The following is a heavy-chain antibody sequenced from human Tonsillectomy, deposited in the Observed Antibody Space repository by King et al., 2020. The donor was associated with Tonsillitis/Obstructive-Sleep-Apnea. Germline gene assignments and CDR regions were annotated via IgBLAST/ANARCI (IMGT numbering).Heavy chain of an antibody. Sequence: QLVQSGAELKKPGASVKVSCNASGYTFTDYYMHWVRQAPGQGLEWMGRINPNSGCTNFAQKFLGRVTMTRDTSISTAYMDLNRLTSDDTAVYYCARLEAPSLAVAEDYWGQGTLVTVSS. J-gene: IGHJ4*02. CDR3: ARLEAPSLAVAEDY. D-gene: IGHD6-19*01. CDR2: INPNSGCT. V-gene: IGHV1-2*06. CDR1: GYTFTDYY.